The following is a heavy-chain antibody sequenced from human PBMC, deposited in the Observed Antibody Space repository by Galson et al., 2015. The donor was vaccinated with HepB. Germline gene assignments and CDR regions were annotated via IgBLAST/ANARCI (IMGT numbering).Heavy chain of an antibody. CDR3: SRARGRFGELYWDY. V-gene: IGHV1-2*02. CDR2: INPKTGGT. Sequence: SVKVSCKASGYTFTDYYIHWVRQAPGRGLEWMGWINPKTGGTNYAQRLQGRATLTRDTSISTPYMEVKRLRSDDTAVYYCSRARGRFGELYWDYWGQGSLVTVSS. D-gene: IGHD3-10*01. J-gene: IGHJ4*02. CDR1: GYTFTDYY.